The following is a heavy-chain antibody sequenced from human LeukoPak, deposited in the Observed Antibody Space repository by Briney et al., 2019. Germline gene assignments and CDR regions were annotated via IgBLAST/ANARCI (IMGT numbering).Heavy chain of an antibody. CDR2: ITPNSGGT. CDR1: GGTFSNYA. CDR3: ARGGFSGEWFSDLDY. J-gene: IGHJ4*02. Sequence: ASVKVSCKASGGTFSNYAISWVRQAPGQGLEWMGWITPNSGGTNYQGRVTMTRDTSISTAYMELTRLRSDDTAVYYCARGGFSGEWFSDLDYWGQGTLVTVSS. D-gene: IGHD3-3*01. V-gene: IGHV1-2*02.